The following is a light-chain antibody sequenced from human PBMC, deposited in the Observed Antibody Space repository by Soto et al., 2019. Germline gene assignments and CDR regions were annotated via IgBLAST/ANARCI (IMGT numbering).Light chain of an antibody. CDR3: QQRSNRIT. J-gene: IGKJ5*01. CDR2: DIS. V-gene: IGKV3-11*01. CDR1: QSVAGS. Sequence: EFVLTQSPATLSLSPGERAILSCRASQSVAGSLAWYQQKPGQAPRLLIYDISTRAAAIPARFSGSGSGTDFTLTVSCLEPEDFAIYYCQQRSNRITFGQGTRLEIK.